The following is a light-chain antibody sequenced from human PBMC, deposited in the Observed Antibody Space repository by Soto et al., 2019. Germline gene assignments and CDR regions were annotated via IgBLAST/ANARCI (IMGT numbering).Light chain of an antibody. J-gene: IGKJ1*01. CDR1: QSVSSH. CDR3: HQYGSSPPWT. CDR2: GTS. Sequence: EIVLTQSPATLSLSPGERATFSCRASQSVSSHLAWYQHKPGQAPRLLISGTSRRATRISDRFSGSGSGTQISLSITRVEPEDFSLYYCHQYGSSPPWTFGQGTKV. V-gene: IGKV3-20*01.